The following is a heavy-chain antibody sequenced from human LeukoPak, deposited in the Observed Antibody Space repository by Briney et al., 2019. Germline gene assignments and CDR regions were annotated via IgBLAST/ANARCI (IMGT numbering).Heavy chain of an antibody. V-gene: IGHV1-18*01. D-gene: IGHD3-10*01. Sequence: ASVKVSCKASGYTFTSYGISWVRQAPGQGLEWMGWISAYNGNTNYAQKLQGRVTMTTDTSTSTAYMELRSLRSDDTAVYYCARDLRGLLWFGELLSFGYWGQGTLVTVSS. J-gene: IGHJ4*02. CDR2: ISAYNGNT. CDR3: ARDLRGLLWFGELLSFGY. CDR1: GYTFTSYG.